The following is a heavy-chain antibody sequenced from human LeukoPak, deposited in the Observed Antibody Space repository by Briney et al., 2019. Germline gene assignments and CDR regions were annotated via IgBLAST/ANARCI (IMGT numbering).Heavy chain of an antibody. J-gene: IGHJ5*02. CDR3: AKAYGSGSLLSGDWFDP. Sequence: GGSLRLSCAASGFTLSNYWMTWVRQAPGKGLEWVSAISGSGGSTYYADSVKGRFTISRDNSKNTLYLQMNSLRAEDTAVYYCAKAYGSGSLLSGDWFDPWGQGTLVTVSS. CDR1: GFTLSNYW. D-gene: IGHD3-10*01. CDR2: ISGSGGST. V-gene: IGHV3-23*01.